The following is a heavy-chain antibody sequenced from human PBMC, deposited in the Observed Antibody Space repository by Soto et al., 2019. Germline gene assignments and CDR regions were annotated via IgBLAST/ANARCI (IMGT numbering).Heavy chain of an antibody. Sequence: SVKVSYKASGYTFTSYAMHWVRQAPVQRLEWMGWINAGNGNTKYSQKFQGRVTITRDTSASTAYMELSSLRSEDTAVYYCARAVKLILGSHNWSDPWGQGTLVTVYS. CDR1: GYTFTSYA. J-gene: IGHJ5*02. CDR3: ARAVKLILGSHNWSDP. V-gene: IGHV1-3*01. D-gene: IGHD2-21*01. CDR2: INAGNGNT.